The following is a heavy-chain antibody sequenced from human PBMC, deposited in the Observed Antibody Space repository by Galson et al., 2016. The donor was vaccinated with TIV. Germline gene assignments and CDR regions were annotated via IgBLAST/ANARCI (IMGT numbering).Heavy chain of an antibody. V-gene: IGHV3-66*02. CDR2: ISSGGYT. D-gene: IGHD2-21*01. J-gene: IGHJ6*02. CDR3: ARDRRFCGNECYLYYYYGMDV. Sequence: SLRLSCAASGLTVKSNYMTWVRQTPGKGLEFVSLISSGGYTFYADAAKGRFTVSRDEAKNTVFLQMNSLRPEDTAIYYCARDRRFCGNECYLYYYYGMDVWGQGTLVTVSS. CDR1: GLTVKSNY.